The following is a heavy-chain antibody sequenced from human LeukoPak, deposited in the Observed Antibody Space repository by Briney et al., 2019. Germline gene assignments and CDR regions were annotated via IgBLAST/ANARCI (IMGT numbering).Heavy chain of an antibody. Sequence: GGSLRLSCAASGFTFSNYGMNWVRQAPGKGREWVSYIGTTTSTIYYADSLKGRFTISRDNAKNSLYLQMNSLRDEDTAVYYCVRSSVAGSDYGMDVWGLGTTVTVSS. V-gene: IGHV3-48*02. J-gene: IGHJ6*02. CDR2: IGTTTSTI. D-gene: IGHD6-19*01. CDR3: VRSSVAGSDYGMDV. CDR1: GFTFSNYG.